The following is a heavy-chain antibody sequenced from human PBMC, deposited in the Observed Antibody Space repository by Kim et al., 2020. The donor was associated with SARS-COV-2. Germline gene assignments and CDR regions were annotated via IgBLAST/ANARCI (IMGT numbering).Heavy chain of an antibody. D-gene: IGHD3-22*01. CDR2: IWYDGSNK. V-gene: IGHV3-33*01. CDR1: GFTFSSYG. J-gene: IGHJ6*02. CDR3: ARDRMIVFDGMDV. Sequence: GGSLRLSCAASGFTFSSYGMHWVRQAPGKGLEWVAVIWYDGSNKYYADSVKGRFTISRDNSKNTLYLQMNSLRAEDTAVYYCARDRMIVFDGMDVWGQGTTVTVSS.